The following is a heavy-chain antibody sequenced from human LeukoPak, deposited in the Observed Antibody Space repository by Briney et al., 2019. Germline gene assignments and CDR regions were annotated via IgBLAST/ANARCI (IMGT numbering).Heavy chain of an antibody. J-gene: IGHJ3*02. CDR2: ISSSSSYI. Sequence: GGSLRLSCAASGFTFSSDNMNWVRQAPGKGLEWVSSISSSSSYIYYADSVKGRFTISRDNAKNSLYLQMNSLRAEDTAVYYCAREGAPHAFDIWGQGTMVTVSS. CDR1: GFTFSSDN. V-gene: IGHV3-21*01. CDR3: AREGAPHAFDI. D-gene: IGHD1-26*01.